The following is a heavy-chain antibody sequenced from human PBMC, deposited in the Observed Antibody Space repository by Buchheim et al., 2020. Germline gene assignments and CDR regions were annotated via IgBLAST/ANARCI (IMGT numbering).Heavy chain of an antibody. J-gene: IGHJ6*02. CDR1: GGSISSYY. Sequence: QVQLQESGPGLVKPSETLSLTCTVSGGSISSYYWSWIRQPAGKGLEWIGRIYTSGSTYYNPSLKSRVTISVDTSKNQFSLKLSSVTAADTAVYYCARGVVVVAANMGGPNYYYGMDVWGQGTT. V-gene: IGHV4-4*07. CDR2: IYTSGST. D-gene: IGHD2-15*01. CDR3: ARGVVVVAANMGGPNYYYGMDV.